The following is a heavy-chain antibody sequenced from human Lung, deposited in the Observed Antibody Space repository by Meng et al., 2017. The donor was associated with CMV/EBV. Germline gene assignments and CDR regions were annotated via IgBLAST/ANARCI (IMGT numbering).Heavy chain of an antibody. CDR2: IHYSGSS. CDR3: ARSHTNSGSFVGYYAMDV. CDR1: GASISSYY. D-gene: IGHD1-26*01. V-gene: IGHV4-59*01. Sequence: SXTLSLXCTVSGASISSYYWSWIRQPPGRGLEWIGNIHYSGSSNYNPSLKGRVTMSVAASEDQFSLRLNSVTAADTAVYYCARSHTNSGSFVGYYAMDVWXEGAXVTVSS. J-gene: IGHJ6*04.